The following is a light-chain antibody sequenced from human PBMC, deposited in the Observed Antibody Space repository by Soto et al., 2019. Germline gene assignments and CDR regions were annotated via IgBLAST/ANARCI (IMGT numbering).Light chain of an antibody. V-gene: IGKV1-5*01. J-gene: IGKJ1*01. CDR2: GAS. CDR3: QQYNTYWT. Sequence: DIQMTQSPSTVSASVGDRVTITCRASQRISTWLAWYQQRPGKAPKLLIYGASTLESGVPSRFSGSGSGTEFTLTISSLQAEDFATYYCQQYNTYWTFGQGNKV. CDR1: QRISTW.